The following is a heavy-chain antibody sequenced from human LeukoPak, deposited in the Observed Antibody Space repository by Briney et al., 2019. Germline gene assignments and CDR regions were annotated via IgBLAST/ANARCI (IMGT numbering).Heavy chain of an antibody. V-gene: IGHV1-18*01. CDR3: ARARYCYTTSCPLDY. D-gene: IGHD2-2*01. Sequence: GASVKVSCKASGGTFSSYAISWVRQAPGQGLEWMGWISAYNGNTNYAQKLQGRVTMTTDTSTSTAYMEVSGLESDDTAVYYCARARYCYTTSCPLDYWGQGTLVTVSS. J-gene: IGHJ4*02. CDR2: ISAYNGNT. CDR1: GGTFSSYA.